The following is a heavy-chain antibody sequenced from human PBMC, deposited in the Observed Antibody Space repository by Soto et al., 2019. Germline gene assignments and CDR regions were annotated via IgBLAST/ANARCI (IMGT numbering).Heavy chain of an antibody. Sequence: GGSLRLSCAASGFTFSSYAMSWVRQAPGKGLEWVSLISGSGGGTYYADSVKGRFTISRDNSKNTLYLQMNSLRAEDTAVYYCAKGAYAVVAASYFDYWGQGTLVTVSS. CDR1: GFTFSSYA. CDR3: AKGAYAVVAASYFDY. J-gene: IGHJ4*02. V-gene: IGHV3-23*01. CDR2: ISGSGGGT. D-gene: IGHD2-15*01.